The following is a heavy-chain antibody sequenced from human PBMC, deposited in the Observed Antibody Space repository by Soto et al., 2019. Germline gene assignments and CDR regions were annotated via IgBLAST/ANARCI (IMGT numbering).Heavy chain of an antibody. CDR2: ISGSGGST. Sequence: GGSLRLSCAASGFTFSSYAMSWVRQAPGKGLEWVSAISGSGGSTYYADSVKGRFTISRDNSKNTLYLQMNILRAEDTAVYYCAKQLGYTAASSLDYWGQGTLVTVSS. CDR3: AKQLGYTAASSLDY. D-gene: IGHD2-2*01. J-gene: IGHJ4*02. CDR1: GFTFSSYA. V-gene: IGHV3-23*01.